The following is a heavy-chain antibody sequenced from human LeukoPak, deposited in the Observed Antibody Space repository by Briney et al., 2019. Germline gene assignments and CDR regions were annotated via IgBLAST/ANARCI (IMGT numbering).Heavy chain of an antibody. V-gene: IGHV3-23*01. CDR2: ISGSGGST. D-gene: IGHD2-15*01. CDR3: AKIRWQDYYYCMAV. J-gene: IGHJ6*02. CDR1: GFTFSSYA. Sequence: GGSLRLSCAASGFTFSSYAMSWVRQAPGKGLEWVSGISGSGGSTYYADSVKGRLTISRDNSKNTLYLQMNSLRAEDTAIYYSAKIRWQDYYYCMAVSGQGTTVTVSS.